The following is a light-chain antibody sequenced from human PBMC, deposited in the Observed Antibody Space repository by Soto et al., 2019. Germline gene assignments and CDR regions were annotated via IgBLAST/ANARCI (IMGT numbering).Light chain of an antibody. V-gene: IGKV3-20*01. J-gene: IGKJ4*01. Sequence: EIVLTQSPGTLSLSTGERATLSCRASQSVSSSYLAWYQQKPGQAPRLLIYGASSRATGIPDRFSGSGSGTDFTLTISRLEPEDFAVYYCQQYGSSPTFGGGTKVEIK. CDR1: QSVSSSY. CDR2: GAS. CDR3: QQYGSSPT.